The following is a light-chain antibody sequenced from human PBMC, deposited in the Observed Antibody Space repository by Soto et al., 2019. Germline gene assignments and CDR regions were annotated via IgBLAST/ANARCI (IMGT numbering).Light chain of an antibody. J-gene: IGLJ3*02. CDR2: EVT. Sequence: QSALAQPASVSGSPGQSITISCSGTSSDVGGYNYVSWYQHHPGKAPKRLIYEVTNRPSGVSNCFSGSRSGNTASLTISGLQAEDEAAYYCKSYTSISTWVFGGGTKVTVL. V-gene: IGLV2-14*01. CDR3: KSYTSISTWV. CDR1: SSDVGGYNY.